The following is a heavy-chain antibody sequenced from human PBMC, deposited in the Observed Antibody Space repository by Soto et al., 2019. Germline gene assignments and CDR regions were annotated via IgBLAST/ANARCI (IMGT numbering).Heavy chain of an antibody. CDR3: ARSDGYNFNWLDS. Sequence: QVQLVQSGAEVKTPGASVKVSCKASGYTIASYDINWVRQAPGQGLEWMGWMNPNSGNTGYAQKFQGRLTMTRDTALSIAHMELSSLRNEDTAVYYCARSDGYNFNWLDSWGQGTLVTVSA. CDR1: GYTIASYD. D-gene: IGHD2-21*01. CDR2: MNPNSGNT. V-gene: IGHV1-8*01. J-gene: IGHJ5*01.